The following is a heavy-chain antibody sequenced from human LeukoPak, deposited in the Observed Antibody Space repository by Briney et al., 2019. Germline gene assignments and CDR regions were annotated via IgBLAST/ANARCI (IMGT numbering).Heavy chain of an antibody. CDR2: ISSSGSTI. CDR3: ARIAGRSEGGYSSGSYYYYYGMDV. Sequence: GGSLRLSCAASGFTFSDCYMSWIRQAPGKGLEWVSYISSSGSTIYYADSVKGRFTISRDNAKNSLYLQMNSLRAEDTAVYYCARIAGRSEGGYSSGSYYYYYGMDVWGQGTTVTVSS. J-gene: IGHJ6*02. D-gene: IGHD6-19*01. V-gene: IGHV3-11*01. CDR1: GFTFSDCY.